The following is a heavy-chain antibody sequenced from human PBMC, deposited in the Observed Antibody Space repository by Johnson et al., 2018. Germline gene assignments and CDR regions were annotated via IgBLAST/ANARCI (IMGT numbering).Heavy chain of an antibody. J-gene: IGHJ3*02. CDR1: GFTFSSYG. V-gene: IGHV3-30*18. CDR3: AKDRVSAGGFAVDI. CDR2: IAYDGSRK. D-gene: IGHD6-13*01. Sequence: QVQLVESGGGVVQPGRSXRLSCAASGFTFSSYGMHWVRQAPGKGLEWVAVIAYDGSRKYHADSVKGRFTISRDNSKNTLYLQMNSLRAEDTAVYFCAKDRVSAGGFAVDIWGQGTMVTVSS.